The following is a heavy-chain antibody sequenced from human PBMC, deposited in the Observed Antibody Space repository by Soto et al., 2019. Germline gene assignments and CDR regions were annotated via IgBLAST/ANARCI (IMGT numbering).Heavy chain of an antibody. D-gene: IGHD3-9*01. Sequence: DVQLVESGGGLVQPGRSLRLSCAASGFTFDDYAMHWVRQAPGKGLEWVSGISWNSGSIGYADSVKGRFTISRDNAKNALYLQMNSLRAEDTALYYCAKDMGLRYFDWLYGMDVWGQGTTVTVSS. V-gene: IGHV3-9*01. CDR2: ISWNSGSI. CDR1: GFTFDDYA. J-gene: IGHJ6*02. CDR3: AKDMGLRYFDWLYGMDV.